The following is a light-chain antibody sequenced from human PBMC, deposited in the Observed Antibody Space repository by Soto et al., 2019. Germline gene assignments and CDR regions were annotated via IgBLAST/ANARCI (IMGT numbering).Light chain of an antibody. J-gene: IGKJ2*01. CDR3: HQGT. CDR1: QTIRSNY. V-gene: IGKV3-20*01. Sequence: EIVLTQSPGTLSLSPGERATLSCRASQTIRSNYLAWYQQKPGQAPRLLIHSATSRATGVPDRFSGSGSGTDFTLTISRLEPEDFAMYYCHQGTFGQGTKLEI. CDR2: SAT.